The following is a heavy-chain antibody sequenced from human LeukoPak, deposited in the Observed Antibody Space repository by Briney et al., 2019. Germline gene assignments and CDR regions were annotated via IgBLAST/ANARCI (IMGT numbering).Heavy chain of an antibody. D-gene: IGHD2-21*02. J-gene: IGHJ3*01. CDR1: GYDFTSHW. Sequence: GESLKISCKGSGYDFTSHWIGWVRQMPGKGLEWMGIIYPGDSDSRQSPSLRGQVTISADKSINTAYLQWNSLKASDTAMYYCARGHHVVVATATWASDAFDLWGQGTMVTVSS. CDR3: ARGHHVVVATATWASDAFDL. CDR2: IYPGDSDS. V-gene: IGHV5-51*01.